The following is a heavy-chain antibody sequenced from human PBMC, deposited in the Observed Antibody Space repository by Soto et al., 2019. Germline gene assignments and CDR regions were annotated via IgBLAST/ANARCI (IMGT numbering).Heavy chain of an antibody. J-gene: IGHJ4*02. V-gene: IGHV3-23*01. CDR3: ARYQLPQTFLDSDFDY. Sequence: GGSLRLSCAASGFTFSSYAMSWVRQAPGKGLEWVSAISGSGGSTYYADSVKGRFTISRDNSKNTLYLQMNSLRAEDTAVSYCARYQLPQTFLDSDFDYWGQGTLVTVSS. D-gene: IGHD2-2*01. CDR1: GFTFSSYA. CDR2: ISGSGGST.